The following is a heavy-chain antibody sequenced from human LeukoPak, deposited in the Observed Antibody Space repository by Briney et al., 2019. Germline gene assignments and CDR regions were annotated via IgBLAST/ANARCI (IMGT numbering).Heavy chain of an antibody. J-gene: IGHJ4*02. CDR1: GSTFSSYA. Sequence: GGSLRLSCAASGSTFSSYAMSWVRQAPGKGLEWVSGISGSGGSTHYADSVKGRFIISRDNSKITLHLRMNSLRAEDTAVYYCAKAAMIVGRTYYFDCWGQGTLVTVSS. D-gene: IGHD3-22*01. V-gene: IGHV3-23*01. CDR3: AKAAMIVGRTYYFDC. CDR2: ISGSGGST.